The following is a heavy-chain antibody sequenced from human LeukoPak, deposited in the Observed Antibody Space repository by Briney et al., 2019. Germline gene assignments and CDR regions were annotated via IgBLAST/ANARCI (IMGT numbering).Heavy chain of an antibody. CDR3: ARRVPRTSKGFFAFDI. V-gene: IGHV4-34*01. J-gene: IGHJ3*02. CDR1: GGSFSGYY. Sequence: PSETLSLTCAVYGGSFSGYYWSWIRQPPGKGLEWIGEISHSGGTNNNPSLKGRVAISLDISKNQFSLSLRSVTAADTAVYYCARRVPRTSKGFFAFDIWGQGTMVIVSS. CDR2: ISHSGGT. D-gene: IGHD2-15*01.